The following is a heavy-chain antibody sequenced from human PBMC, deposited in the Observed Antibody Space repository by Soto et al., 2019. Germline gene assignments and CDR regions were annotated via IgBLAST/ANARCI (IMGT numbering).Heavy chain of an antibody. D-gene: IGHD3-9*01. J-gene: IGHJ6*03. CDR1: GGSISNFY. CDR3: ARTVLAADLLADSFVYYDYYMDV. CDR2: VYYTGST. Sequence: PSETLSLTCTVSGGSISNFYWSWIRQPPGKGLEWIGYVYYTGSTSYNPSLKRRVTFSADSSRGQYSLRLNSVTAADTAEYYCARTVLAADLLADSFVYYDYYMDVWGQGTMVTVS. V-gene: IGHV4-59*08.